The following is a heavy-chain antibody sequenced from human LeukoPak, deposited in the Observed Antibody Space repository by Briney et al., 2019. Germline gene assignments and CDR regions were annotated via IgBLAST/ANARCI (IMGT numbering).Heavy chain of an antibody. V-gene: IGHV5-51*01. J-gene: IGHJ4*02. CDR1: GYSFTSYW. Sequence: GESLKISCKGSGYSFTSYWIGWVRQMPGKGLEWMGIIYPGDSDTRYSPSFQSQVTISPDKSISTAYLQWSSLKASDTAMYYCARAYDSSGYYPDYWGQGTLVTVSS. CDR3: ARAYDSSGYYPDY. CDR2: IYPGDSDT. D-gene: IGHD3-22*01.